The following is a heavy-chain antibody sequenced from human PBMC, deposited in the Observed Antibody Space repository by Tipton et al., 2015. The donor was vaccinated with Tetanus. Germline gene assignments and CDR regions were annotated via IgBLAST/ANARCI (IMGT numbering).Heavy chain of an antibody. CDR3: ARGKDYTGSGSYWYFDL. Sequence: QSGAEVKKPGASVKVSCKTSGYSFTRYGISWVRQAPGQGLEWMGWISPYNGHTDLAQKVQGRVTMTTDASLRTAYLELRSLRSDDTAVYYCARGKDYTGSGSYWYFDLWGRGTLVTVSS. V-gene: IGHV1-18*01. D-gene: IGHD3-10*01. CDR1: GYSFTRYG. CDR2: ISPYNGHT. J-gene: IGHJ2*01.